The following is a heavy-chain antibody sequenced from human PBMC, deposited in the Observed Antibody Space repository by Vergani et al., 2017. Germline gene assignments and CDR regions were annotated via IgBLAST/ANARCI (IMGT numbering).Heavy chain of an antibody. Sequence: EVQLLESGGGLVQPGGSLRLSCAASGFTFSSYAMSWVRQAPGKGLEWVSAISGSGGFTYYADSVKGRFTISRDNSKNTLYLQMDSLRAGDTALYYCAKDIGIVMVPVSPDFWGQGTLVTVSS. CDR3: AKDIGIVMVPVSPDF. CDR2: ISGSGGFT. CDR1: GFTFSSYA. J-gene: IGHJ4*02. D-gene: IGHD2/OR15-2a*01. V-gene: IGHV3-23*01.